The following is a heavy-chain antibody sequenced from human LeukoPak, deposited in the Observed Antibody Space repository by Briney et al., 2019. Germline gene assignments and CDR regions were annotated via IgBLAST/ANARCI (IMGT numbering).Heavy chain of an antibody. CDR1: GFTFSNYG. V-gene: IGHV3-30*18. CDR2: ISYDGSNK. CDR3: AKARYTYGTYYFDY. Sequence: PGGSLRLSCAASGFTFSNYGMHWVRQAPGKGLEWVAVISYDGSNKYYADSVKGRFTISRDNSKNTLFLQINNLRAEDTAVYYCAKARYTYGTYYFDYWGQGTLVTVSS. J-gene: IGHJ4*02. D-gene: IGHD5-18*01.